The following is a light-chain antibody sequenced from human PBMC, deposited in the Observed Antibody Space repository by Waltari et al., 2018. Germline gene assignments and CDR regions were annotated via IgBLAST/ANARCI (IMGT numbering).Light chain of an antibody. J-gene: IGKJ4*01. CDR3: QQYYETPLT. CDR1: QSVLYSSNNKNY. V-gene: IGKV4-1*01. Sequence: DIVMTQSPDSLAVSLGERATINCKSSQSVLYSSNNKNYLAWYQQKPGQPPKLLIYWAANRESGVPGLFSGSGSGTDFTLTISSLQAEDVAVYYCQQYYETPLTFGGGTKVEIK. CDR2: WAA.